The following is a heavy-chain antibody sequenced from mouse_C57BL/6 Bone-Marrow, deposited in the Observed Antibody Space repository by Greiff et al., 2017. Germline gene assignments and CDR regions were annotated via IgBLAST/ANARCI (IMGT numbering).Heavy chain of an antibody. D-gene: IGHD3-2*02. J-gene: IGHJ4*01. Sequence: QVQLQQPGAELVRPGSSVKLSCKASGYTFTSYWMDWVKQRPGQGLEWIGNIYPSDSETHYNQKFKDKATLTVDKSSSTAYMQLSSLTSGDSAVYYCAREGQLRLQAMDYWGQGTSVTVSS. CDR1: GYTFTSYW. V-gene: IGHV1-61*01. CDR2: IYPSDSET. CDR3: AREGQLRLQAMDY.